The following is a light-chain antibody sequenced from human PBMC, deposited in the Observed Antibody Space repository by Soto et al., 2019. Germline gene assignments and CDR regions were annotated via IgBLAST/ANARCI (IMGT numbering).Light chain of an antibody. Sequence: QPVLTQSPSASASLGASVKLTCTLSSGHSSYVIAWHQQQPEKGPRYLMKLNSDGSHTKGDGIPDRFSGSSSGAERYLTISSLQSEDEADYYCQTWVSGIVVFGGGTKVTVL. CDR3: QTWVSGIVV. CDR1: SGHSSYV. V-gene: IGLV4-69*01. CDR2: LNSDGSH. J-gene: IGLJ2*01.